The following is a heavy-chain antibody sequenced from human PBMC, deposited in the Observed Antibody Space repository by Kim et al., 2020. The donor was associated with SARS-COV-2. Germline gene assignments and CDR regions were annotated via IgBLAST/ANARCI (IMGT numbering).Heavy chain of an antibody. V-gene: IGHV3-9*01. J-gene: IGHJ4*02. Sequence: GGSLRLSCAASGFTFDDYAMHWVRQAPGKGLEWVSGISWNSGSIGYADSVKGRFTISRDNAKNSLYLQMNSLRAEDTALYYCAKANGGIVGASFDYWGQGTLFTVSS. CDR1: GFTFDDYA. CDR3: AKANGGIVGASFDY. CDR2: ISWNSGSI. D-gene: IGHD1-26*01.